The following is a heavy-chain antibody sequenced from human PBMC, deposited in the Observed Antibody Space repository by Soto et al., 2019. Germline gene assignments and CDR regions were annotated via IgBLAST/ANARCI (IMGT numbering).Heavy chain of an antibody. V-gene: IGHV3-23*01. CDR3: AKTPRQWLVYFDY. CDR2: ISGSGGTT. Sequence: PAGPRILSCAASEFTSPTYGMSWVRQAPGKGLEWVSTISGSGGTTYYADSVKGRFTISRDNSKDTLHLQMNSLRAEDTAVYYCAKTPRQWLVYFDYWGQGALVTVSS. CDR1: EFTSPTYG. J-gene: IGHJ4*02. D-gene: IGHD6-19*01.